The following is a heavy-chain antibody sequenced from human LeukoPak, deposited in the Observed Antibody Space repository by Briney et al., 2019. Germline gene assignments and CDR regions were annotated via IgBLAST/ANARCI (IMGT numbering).Heavy chain of an antibody. CDR1: GYSFTSYW. CDR3: ARRGTAPHVRYFDL. J-gene: IGHJ2*01. CDR2: ICPGDSDT. Sequence: GESLKISCKGSGYSFTSYWIGWARQMPGKGLEWMRIICPGDSDTRYSPSLQGQVTISADKSISTAYLQWSSLKASDTAMYYCARRGTAPHVRYFDLWGRGTLVTVSS. D-gene: IGHD3-16*01. V-gene: IGHV5-51*01.